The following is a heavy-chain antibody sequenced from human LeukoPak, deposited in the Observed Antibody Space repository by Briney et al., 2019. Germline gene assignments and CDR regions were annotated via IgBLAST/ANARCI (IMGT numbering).Heavy chain of an antibody. CDR1: GFTFSTYAM. CDR2: IYHSGST. D-gene: IGHD3-10*01. V-gene: IGHV4-4*02. Sequence: GSLRLSCAASGFTFSTYAMHWVRQPPGKGLEWIGEIYHSGSTNYNPSLKSRVTISVDKSKNQFSLKLSSVTAADTAVYYCARDYGAVWFGSYFDYWGQGTLVTVSS. J-gene: IGHJ4*02. CDR3: ARDYGAVWFGSYFDY.